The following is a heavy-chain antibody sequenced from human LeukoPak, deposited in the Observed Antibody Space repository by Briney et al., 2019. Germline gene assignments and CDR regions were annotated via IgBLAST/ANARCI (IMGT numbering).Heavy chain of an antibody. CDR1: GFTFSNAW. CDR3: TTSLPRSSSYYY. V-gene: IGHV3-15*01. Sequence: GGSLRLSCAASGFTFSNAWMSWVRQAPGKGLEWVARIKSKTDGGTTDYAAPVKGRFTISRDDSKNTLYLQMNSLKTEDTAVYYCTTSLPRSSSYYYWGQGTLVTVSS. J-gene: IGHJ4*02. D-gene: IGHD6-13*01. CDR2: IKSKTDGGTT.